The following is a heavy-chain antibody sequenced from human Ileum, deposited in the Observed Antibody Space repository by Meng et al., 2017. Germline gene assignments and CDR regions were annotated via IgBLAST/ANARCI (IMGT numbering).Heavy chain of an antibody. D-gene: IGHD2-2*01. CDR3: ARDGTSDRYNWLDP. CDR2: IRHDGAIT. Sequence: GGSLRLSCAASGFTFSNYWMIWVRHAPGKGLEWVANIRHDGAITHYLDSVKGRFTISRDNAKNTLYLQMNSLRAEDTALYYCARDGTSDRYNWLDPWGQGTLVTVSS. J-gene: IGHJ5*02. CDR1: GFTFSNYW. V-gene: IGHV3-7*01.